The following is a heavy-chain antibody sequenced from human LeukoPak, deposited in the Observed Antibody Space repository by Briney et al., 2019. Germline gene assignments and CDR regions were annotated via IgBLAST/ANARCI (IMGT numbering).Heavy chain of an antibody. Sequence: ASVKVSCKASGYTFTDYYFHWVRQAPGQGLEWMGWVSPNNGGTTYSQKFQGRVTMTRDTAICTAYMELSSLRSDDTAVYSCAREKLGPTAYDIWGQGTMVTVSS. CDR3: AREKLGPTAYDI. D-gene: IGHD7-27*01. V-gene: IGHV1-2*02. CDR1: GYTFTDYY. J-gene: IGHJ3*02. CDR2: VSPNNGGT.